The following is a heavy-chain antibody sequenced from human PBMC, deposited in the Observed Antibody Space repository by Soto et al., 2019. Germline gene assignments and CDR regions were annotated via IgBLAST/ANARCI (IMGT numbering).Heavy chain of an antibody. CDR1: GFTFSSYG. CDR3: ATGPPYFTIFGVVITDY. J-gene: IGHJ4*02. D-gene: IGHD3-3*01. CDR2: IWYDGSNK. Sequence: GGSLRLSCAASGFTFSSYGMHWVRQAPGKGLEWVAVIWYDGSNKYYADSVKGRFTISRDNSKNTLYLQMNSLRAEDTAVYYCATGPPYFTIFGVVITDYWGQGTLVTVSS. V-gene: IGHV3-33*01.